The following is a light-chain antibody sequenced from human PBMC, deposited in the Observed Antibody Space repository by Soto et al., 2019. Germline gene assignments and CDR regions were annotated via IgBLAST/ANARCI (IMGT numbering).Light chain of an antibody. V-gene: IGKV1-6*01. CDR1: QGIRND. CDR2: AAS. J-gene: IGKJ3*01. CDR3: IQDYNYPFT. Sequence: AIQMTQSPSSLSASVGDRVTITCRASQGIRNDLGWYQQKPGKAPKLLIYAASSVQSGVPSRFSGSGSGTDFTLTISSLQPEDFATYYCIQDYNYPFTFGPGTKVDIK.